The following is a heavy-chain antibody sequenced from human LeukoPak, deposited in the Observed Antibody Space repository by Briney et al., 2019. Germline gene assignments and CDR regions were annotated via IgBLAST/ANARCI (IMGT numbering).Heavy chain of an antibody. D-gene: IGHD1-7*01. CDR1: GFTFSSYW. CDR2: IRYDGSNK. Sequence: GGSLRLSCAASGFTFSSYWMSWVRQAPGKGLEWVAFIRYDGSNKYYADSVKGRFTISRDNSKNTLYLQVNSLRAEDTAVYYCAKDLRAGTVDYWGQGTLVTVSS. CDR3: AKDLRAGTVDY. J-gene: IGHJ4*02. V-gene: IGHV3-30*02.